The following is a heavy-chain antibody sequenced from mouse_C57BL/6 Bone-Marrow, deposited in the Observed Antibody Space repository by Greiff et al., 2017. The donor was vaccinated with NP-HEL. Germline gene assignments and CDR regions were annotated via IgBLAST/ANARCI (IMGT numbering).Heavy chain of an antibody. CDR1: GYTFTSYG. Sequence: QVHVKQSGAELARPGASVKLSCKASGYTFTSYGISWVKQRTGQGLEWIGEIYPRSGNTYYNEKFKGKTTLTADKSSSTAYMELRSLTSEDSAVYFYARLAYWGQGTLVTVSA. CDR2: IYPRSGNT. V-gene: IGHV1-81*01. J-gene: IGHJ3*01. CDR3: ARLAY.